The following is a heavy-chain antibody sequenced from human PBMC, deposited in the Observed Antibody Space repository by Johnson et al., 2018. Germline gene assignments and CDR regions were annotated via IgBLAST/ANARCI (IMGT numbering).Heavy chain of an antibody. V-gene: IGHV3-23*04. CDR3: ARSQRGIAVLLATYFQH. J-gene: IGHJ1*01. Sequence: EVQLVETGGGLVQPGGSLRLSCAASGFTFSSFAMGWVRQDPGKGLEWVSSISGSAGRTYYADPVQGRFSISRDNSKNNLYLQMNSLRNEDTAIYYCARSQRGIAVLLATYFQHWGQGTLVTVSS. CDR1: GFTFSSFA. D-gene: IGHD6-19*01. CDR2: ISGSAGRT.